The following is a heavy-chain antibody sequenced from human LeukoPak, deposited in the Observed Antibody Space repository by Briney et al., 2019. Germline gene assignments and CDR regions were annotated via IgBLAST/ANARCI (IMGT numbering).Heavy chain of an antibody. CDR1: GFPFTSYS. CDR3: ARDPRGPTGSDSGARDTFDY. D-gene: IGHD3-22*01. J-gene: IGHJ4*02. Sequence: GGSLRLSCAASGFPFTSYSMHWVRQAPGKGLEWVGVVLYDGSMQYYADSVKGRFTISRDNSKNTLYVQMNSLRGEDTAVYYCARDPRGPTGSDSGARDTFDYWGQGTLVTVSS. V-gene: IGHV3-30*04. CDR2: VLYDGSMQ.